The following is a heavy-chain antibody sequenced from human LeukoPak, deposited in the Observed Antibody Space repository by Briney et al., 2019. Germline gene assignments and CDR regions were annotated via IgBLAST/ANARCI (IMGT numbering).Heavy chain of an antibody. CDR3: VRDIRVVGATLYFDY. D-gene: IGHD1-26*01. V-gene: IGHV4-59*01. CDR2: MHSSGST. Sequence: SETLSLTCTVSGGSISNYYWSWIRQPPGKGQEWIGCMHSSGSTTYNLSLKSRVSMSIETSTNQFSLKLSSETAADTAVYYCVRDIRVVGATLYFDYWGQGTLVTVSS. CDR1: GGSISNYY. J-gene: IGHJ4*02.